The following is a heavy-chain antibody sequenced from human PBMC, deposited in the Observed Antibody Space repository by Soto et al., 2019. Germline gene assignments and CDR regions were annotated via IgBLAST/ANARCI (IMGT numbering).Heavy chain of an antibody. V-gene: IGHV3-15*01. D-gene: IGHD3-9*01. CDR2: IKSKTDGGTT. CDR3: TTDAYYDILTGYIGAFDI. J-gene: IGHJ3*02. CDR1: GFTFSNAW. Sequence: GGSLRLSCAASGFTFSNAWMSWVRQAPGKGLEWVGRIKSKTDGGTTDYAAPVKGRFTISRDDSKNTLYLQMNSLKTEDTAVYYCTTDAYYDILTGYIGAFDIWGQGTMVTVSS.